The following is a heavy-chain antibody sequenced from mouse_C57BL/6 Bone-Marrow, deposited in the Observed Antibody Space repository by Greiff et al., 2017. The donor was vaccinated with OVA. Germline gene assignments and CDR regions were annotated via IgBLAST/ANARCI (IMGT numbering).Heavy chain of an antibody. D-gene: IGHD2-4*01. CDR1: GFNIKDDY. J-gene: IGHJ1*03. V-gene: IGHV14-4*01. Sequence: VQLQQSGAELVRPGASVKLSCTASGFNIKDDYMHWVKQRPEQGLEWIGWIDPENGDTKYASKFQGKATITADTSSNTAYLRLSSLTSEDTAVYYCTFMMTKNVDVGGTGTRVTVPS. CDR3: TFMMTKNVDV. CDR2: IDPENGDT.